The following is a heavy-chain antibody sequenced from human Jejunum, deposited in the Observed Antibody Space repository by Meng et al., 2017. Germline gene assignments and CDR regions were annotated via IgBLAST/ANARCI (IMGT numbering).Heavy chain of an antibody. D-gene: IGHD3-3*01. CDR3: VMGWSQPDP. Sequence: GESLKISCAASGFTFSSYSMSWVRQAPGKGLEWVSSISTSSSYIYYSDSVKGRFTISRDNAKDSLDLQMTSLRVEDTAVYYCVMGWSQPDPWGQGTLVTVSS. CDR2: ISTSSSYI. J-gene: IGHJ5*02. CDR1: GFTFSSYS. V-gene: IGHV3-21*01.